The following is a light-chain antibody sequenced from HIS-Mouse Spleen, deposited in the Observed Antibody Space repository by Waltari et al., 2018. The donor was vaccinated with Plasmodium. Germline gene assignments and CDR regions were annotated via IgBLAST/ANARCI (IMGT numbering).Light chain of an antibody. CDR1: QAVSNN. Sequence: ELVMTQSPAPLSVSPGDRATLSCRASQAVSNNLAWYQQKPGQAPRLLIYGAATRATGITGRVSGSGSGKEFTLTISSRQSEDLAVYYCQQYNNWSFTFGPGTKVDIK. CDR2: GAA. V-gene: IGKV3-15*01. CDR3: QQYNNWSFT. J-gene: IGKJ3*01.